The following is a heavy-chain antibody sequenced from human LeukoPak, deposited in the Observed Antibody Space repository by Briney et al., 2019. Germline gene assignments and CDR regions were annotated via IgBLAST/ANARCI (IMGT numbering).Heavy chain of an antibody. CDR3: ARGYYYDSSGHGY. CDR2: MNPNSGNT. J-gene: IGHJ4*02. Sequence: GASVKVSCKASGYTFTSYDINWVRQATGQGLEWMGWMNPNSGNTGYAQKFQGRVTMTRDTSISTAYMELSRLRSDDTAVYYCARGYYYDSSGHGYWGQGTLVTVSS. D-gene: IGHD3-22*01. V-gene: IGHV1-8*01. CDR1: GYTFTSYD.